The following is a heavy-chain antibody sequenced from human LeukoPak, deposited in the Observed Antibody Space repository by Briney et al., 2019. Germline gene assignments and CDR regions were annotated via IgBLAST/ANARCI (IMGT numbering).Heavy chain of an antibody. V-gene: IGHV3-21*01. Sequence: GGSLRLSCAASGFTFSSYSMNWVRQAPGKRLEWVSSISSSGSFIYYADSVKGRLTTSRDNAKNSLYLQMNSLRADDTAAYYCARVVTAAWDWFDPWGQGTLVTVSS. D-gene: IGHD2-2*01. CDR3: ARVVTAAWDWFDP. CDR1: GFTFSSYS. J-gene: IGHJ5*02. CDR2: ISSSGSFI.